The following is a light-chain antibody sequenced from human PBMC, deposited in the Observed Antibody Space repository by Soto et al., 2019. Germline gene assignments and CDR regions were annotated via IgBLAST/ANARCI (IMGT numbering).Light chain of an antibody. CDR1: QSISSW. V-gene: IGKV1-5*01. CDR2: DAS. J-gene: IGKJ2*01. Sequence: DIQMTQSPSTLSASVGDRVTITCRASQSISSWLAWYQQKSGKAPKLLIYDASSLESGVPSRFSGSGSGTEFTLTISSLQPDDFETYYCQQYNSYSPTFGQGTKLESK. CDR3: QQYNSYSPT.